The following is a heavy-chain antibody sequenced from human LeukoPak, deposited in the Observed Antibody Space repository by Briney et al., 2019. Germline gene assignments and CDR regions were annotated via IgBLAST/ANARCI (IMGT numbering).Heavy chain of an antibody. CDR1: GDSISSYY. J-gene: IGHJ4*02. Sequence: SETLSLTCTVSGDSISSYYWTWIRQPAGKGLEWIGRIYISGSTKYNPSLESRVTMSVDTSKNQFSLKLSSVTAADTAVYYCARIPTMGPYYFDYWGQGTLVTVSS. V-gene: IGHV4-4*07. CDR2: IYISGST. CDR3: ARIPTMGPYYFDY. D-gene: IGHD5-12*01.